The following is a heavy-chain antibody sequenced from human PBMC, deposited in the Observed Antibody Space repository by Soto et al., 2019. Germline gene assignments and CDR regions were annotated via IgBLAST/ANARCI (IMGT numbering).Heavy chain of an antibody. CDR1: GFTFSSYW. Sequence: GGSLRLSCAASGFTFSSYWMHWVRQAPGKGLVWVSRINSDGSSTSYADSVKGRFTISRDNAKNTLYLQMNSLRAEDTAVYYCARAGGKKQFDYWGQGTLVTVSS. V-gene: IGHV3-74*01. J-gene: IGHJ4*02. CDR2: INSDGSST. CDR3: ARAGGKKQFDY.